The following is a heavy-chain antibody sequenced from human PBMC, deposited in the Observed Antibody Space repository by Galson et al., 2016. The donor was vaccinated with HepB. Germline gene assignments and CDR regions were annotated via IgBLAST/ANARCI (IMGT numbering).Heavy chain of an antibody. J-gene: IGHJ5*02. Sequence: SAKVSCKASEGTLNNFVISWVRQAPGQGLEWLGGIIFTLGPPSHAQKFQGRVTITADESTSTAYMELSSLRSQDTAVYYCARVAAAMRGPLDRWGQGTLVTVSS. D-gene: IGHD2-2*01. V-gene: IGHV1-69*13. CDR1: EGTLNNFV. CDR2: IIFTLGPP. CDR3: ARVAAAMRGPLDR.